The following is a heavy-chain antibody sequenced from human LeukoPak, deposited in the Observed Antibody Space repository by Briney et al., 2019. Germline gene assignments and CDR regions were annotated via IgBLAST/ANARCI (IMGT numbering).Heavy chain of an antibody. Sequence: SETLSLTCSVSGGSISSYYWSWIRQPPRKGLEWIGYIYYSGSTNYNPSLKSRVTMSIARSNDQFSLKLTSMTAADTAVYYCSRVRLPRGYWFAPWGQGTLVTVSP. D-gene: IGHD4-11*01. CDR1: GGSISSYY. V-gene: IGHV4-59*01. CDR3: SRVRLPRGYWFAP. CDR2: IYYSGST. J-gene: IGHJ5*02.